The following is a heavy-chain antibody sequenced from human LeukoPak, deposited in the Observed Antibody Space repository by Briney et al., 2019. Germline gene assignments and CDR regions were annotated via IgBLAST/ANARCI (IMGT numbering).Heavy chain of an antibody. CDR3: VYGGNYSTYYYYYMDV. V-gene: IGHV3-23*01. CDR2: ISGSGGTT. Sequence: GGSLRLSCAASRFTFSSYAMSWVRQAPGKGLEWVSGISGSGGTTFSADSVKGRFTISRDNAKNSLYLQMNSLRAEDTAVYYCVYGGNYSTYYYYYMDVWGKGTTVTVSS. CDR1: RFTFSSYA. D-gene: IGHD4-23*01. J-gene: IGHJ6*03.